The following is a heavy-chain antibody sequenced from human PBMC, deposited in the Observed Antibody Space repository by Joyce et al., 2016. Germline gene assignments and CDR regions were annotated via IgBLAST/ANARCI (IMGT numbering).Heavy chain of an antibody. CDR2: MHSDGGVT. CDR3: ARDLLYYGSGSP. V-gene: IGHV3-74*01. CDR1: GFTFSAYW. Sequence: EVHLVESGGGLVQPGGSLRISCAASGFTFSAYWMYWVRQAPGKGLVWVSRMHSDGGVTSYADSVKGRFTISRNNAKNTLYLQMSSLRVDDTAVYYCARDLLYYGSGSPWGQGTLVTVSS. J-gene: IGHJ5*02. D-gene: IGHD3-10*01.